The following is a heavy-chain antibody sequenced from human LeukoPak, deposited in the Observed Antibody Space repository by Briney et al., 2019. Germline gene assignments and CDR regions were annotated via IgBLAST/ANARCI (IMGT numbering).Heavy chain of an antibody. J-gene: IGHJ4*02. D-gene: IGHD6-19*01. CDR2: IYPGDSDT. Sequence: GESLKISCKGSGYSFTSYWIGWVRPMPGKGLEWMGIIYPGDSDTRYSPSFQGQVTISADKSISTAYLQWSSLKASDTAMYYCARLITGYSSGWCLDYWGQGTLVTVSS. V-gene: IGHV5-51*01. CDR1: GYSFTSYW. CDR3: ARLITGYSSGWCLDY.